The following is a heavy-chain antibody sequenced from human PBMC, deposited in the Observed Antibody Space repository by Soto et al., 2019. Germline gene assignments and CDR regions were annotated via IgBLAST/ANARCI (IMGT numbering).Heavy chain of an antibody. D-gene: IGHD6-13*01. CDR1: GYTFTSYG. CDR2: ISAYNGNT. CDR3: AVTGYSSSWYPYDY. Sequence: ASVKVSCKASGYTFTSYGISWVRQAPGQGLEWMGWISAYNGNTNYAQKLQGRVTMTTDTSTSTAYMELRSLRSDDTAVYYCAVTGYSSSWYPYDYWGQGTLVTVSS. V-gene: IGHV1-18*04. J-gene: IGHJ4*02.